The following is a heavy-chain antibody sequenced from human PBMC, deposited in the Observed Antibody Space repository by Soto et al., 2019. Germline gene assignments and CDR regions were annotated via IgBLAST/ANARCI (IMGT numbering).Heavy chain of an antibody. Sequence: PSATXSLTCSVSGSAINVGGYFLCGARQPPGSVFEWIGSIYYTGSTSLSPSLRSRVTMSVDTSNNQFSMKLRSLTAADTAVYFCSRHGLPKGGSWYGGVSWLEPWGQGILV. CDR3: SRHGLPKGGSWYGGVSWLEP. CDR1: GSAINVGGYF. V-gene: IGHV4-39*01. CDR2: IYYTGST. D-gene: IGHD3-10*01. J-gene: IGHJ5*02.